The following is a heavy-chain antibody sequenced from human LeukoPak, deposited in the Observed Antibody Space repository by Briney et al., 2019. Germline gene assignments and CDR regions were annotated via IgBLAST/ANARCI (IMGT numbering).Heavy chain of an antibody. CDR1: GGSFSGYY. Sequence: SETLSLTCAVYGGSFSGYYWSWIRQPPGKGLEWIGEINHSGSTNYNPSLKSRVTISVDRSKNQFSLKLSSVTAADTAVYYCARVSPVPQDIVVVPAAGNYFDYWGQGTLVTVSS. J-gene: IGHJ4*02. CDR3: ARVSPVPQDIVVVPAAGNYFDY. CDR2: INHSGST. V-gene: IGHV4-34*01. D-gene: IGHD2-2*01.